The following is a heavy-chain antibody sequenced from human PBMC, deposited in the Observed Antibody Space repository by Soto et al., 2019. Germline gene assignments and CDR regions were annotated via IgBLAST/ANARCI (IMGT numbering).Heavy chain of an antibody. CDR3: ARDIDSSGWVDAFDI. CDR1: GFTFSSYS. D-gene: IGHD6-19*01. J-gene: IGHJ3*02. V-gene: IGHV3-21*01. Sequence: GGSLRLSCAASGFTFSSYSMNWVRQAPGKGLEWVSSISSSSSYIYYADSVKGRFTISRDNAKNSLYLQMNSLRAEDTAVYYCARDIDSSGWVDAFDIWVQGTMVTVSS. CDR2: ISSSSSYI.